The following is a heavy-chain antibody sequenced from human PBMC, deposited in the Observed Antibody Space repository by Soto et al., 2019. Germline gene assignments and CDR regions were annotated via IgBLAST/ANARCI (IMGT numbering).Heavy chain of an antibody. V-gene: IGHV5-10-1*01. CDR2: IDPSDSYT. D-gene: IGHD5-18*01. CDR3: ASWAGTAMVIIESYYYGMDV. Sequence: PGESLKISCKGSGYSFTSYWISWVRQMPGKGLEWMGRIDPSDSYTNYSPSFQGHVTISADKSISTAYLQWSSLKASDTAMYYCASWAGTAMVIIESYYYGMDVWGQGTTVTVSS. J-gene: IGHJ6*02. CDR1: GYSFTSYW.